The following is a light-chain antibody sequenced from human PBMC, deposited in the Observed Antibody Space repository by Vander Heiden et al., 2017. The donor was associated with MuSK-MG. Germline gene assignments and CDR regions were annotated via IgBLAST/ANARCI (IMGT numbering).Light chain of an antibody. CDR1: QSLLHSNGYNY. V-gene: IGKV2-28*01. J-gene: IGKJ2*01. Sequence: DIVMTQSPLSLPVTPGEPASISCRSSQSLLHSNGYNYLDWYLQKPGQAPQLLIYLGSNRASGVPDRLSGSGSGTDFTLKISRGEAEDVGVYYCWQALKTPPTLGQGTNVDIK. CDR3: WQALKTPPT. CDR2: LGS.